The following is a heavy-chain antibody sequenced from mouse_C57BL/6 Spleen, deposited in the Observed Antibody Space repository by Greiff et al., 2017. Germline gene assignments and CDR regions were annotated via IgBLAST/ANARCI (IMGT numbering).Heavy chain of an antibody. CDR1: GYSFTGYY. CDR2: INPSTGGT. Sequence: VQLQQSGPELVKPGASVKISCKASGYSFTGYYMNWVKQSPEKSLEWIGEINPSTGGTTYNQKLKAKATLTVDKSSSTAYMQLKSLTSEDSAVYYCARLTDGSSYFDYWGQGTTLTVSS. CDR3: ARLTDGSSYFDY. D-gene: IGHD1-1*01. J-gene: IGHJ2*01. V-gene: IGHV1-42*01.